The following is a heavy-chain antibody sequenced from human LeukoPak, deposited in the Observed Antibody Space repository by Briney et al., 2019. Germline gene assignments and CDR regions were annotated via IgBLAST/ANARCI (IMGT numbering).Heavy chain of an antibody. CDR3: AREGEDGYNKGGFDY. Sequence: GGSLRLSCAASGFTVSSNYMSWVRQAPGKGLEWVSVIYSGGSTYCADSVKGRLTISRDNSKNTLYLQMNSLRAEDTAVYYCAREGEDGYNKGGFDYWGQGTLVTVSS. J-gene: IGHJ4*02. CDR1: GFTVSSNY. V-gene: IGHV3-53*01. CDR2: IYSGGST. D-gene: IGHD5-24*01.